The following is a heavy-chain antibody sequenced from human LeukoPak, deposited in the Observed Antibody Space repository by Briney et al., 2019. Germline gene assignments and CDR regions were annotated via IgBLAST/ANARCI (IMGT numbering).Heavy chain of an antibody. Sequence: GGSLRLSCAASGFTFSSYTMNWVRQAPGKGLEWVSSMSSSNSYIYYADSVKGRFTISRDNAKNSLYLQMNSLRAEDTAVYYCAKGSRGRSPGDYFDYWGRGTLVTVSS. CDR1: GFTFSSYT. D-gene: IGHD3-16*01. CDR2: MSSSNSYI. J-gene: IGHJ4*02. CDR3: AKGSRGRSPGDYFDY. V-gene: IGHV3-21*04.